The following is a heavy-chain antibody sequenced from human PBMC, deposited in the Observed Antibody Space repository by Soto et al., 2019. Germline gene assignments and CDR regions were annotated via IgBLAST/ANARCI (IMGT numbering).Heavy chain of an antibody. CDR3: ATGSLLDCSGGSCYLGAFDI. CDR1: GYTLTELS. Sequence: ASVKVSCKVSGYTLTELSMHWVRQAPGKGLEWMGGFDPEDGETIYAQKFQGRVTMTEDTSTDTAYMELSSLRSEDTAVYYCATGSLLDCSGGSCYLGAFDIWGQGTMVTVSS. V-gene: IGHV1-24*01. CDR2: FDPEDGET. D-gene: IGHD2-15*01. J-gene: IGHJ3*02.